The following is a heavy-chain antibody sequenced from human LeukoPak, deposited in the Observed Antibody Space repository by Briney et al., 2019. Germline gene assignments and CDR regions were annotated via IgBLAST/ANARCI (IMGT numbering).Heavy chain of an antibody. CDR3: AKRAPYYFDY. CDR2: ISGSGGST. Sequence: PGGSLRLSCAASRYTFGSYGMHWVRQAPGKGLEWVSTISGSGGSTYYADSVKGRFTISRENSKNTLYLQMNSLRAEDTALYYCAKRAPYYFDYWGQGTLVTVSS. CDR1: RYTFGSYG. V-gene: IGHV3-23*01. J-gene: IGHJ4*02.